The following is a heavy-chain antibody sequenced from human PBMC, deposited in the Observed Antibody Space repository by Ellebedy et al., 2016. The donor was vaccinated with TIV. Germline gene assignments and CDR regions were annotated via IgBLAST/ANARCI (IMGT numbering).Heavy chain of an antibody. CDR2: IKRDGSEK. D-gene: IGHD3-16*01. CDR3: AGSSRGGPYDDFDI. V-gene: IGHV3-7*01. CDR1: GFTFSTYL. Sequence: GESLKISXAASGFTFSTYLMSWVRQAPGMGLEWVANIKRDGSEKYYLDSVKGRFTISRDNAKNSLYLQMNSLRAEDTAVYYCAGSSRGGPYDDFDIWGQGTMVTVSS. J-gene: IGHJ3*02.